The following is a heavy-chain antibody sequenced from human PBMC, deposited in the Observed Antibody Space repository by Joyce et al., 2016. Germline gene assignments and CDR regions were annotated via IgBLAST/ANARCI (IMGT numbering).Heavy chain of an antibody. CDR2: INPSGVRT. J-gene: IGHJ6*01. CDR3: ATGTWWYQMSPMDV. Sequence: QVQLVQSGAEVKKPGASVKVSCKASGHTLTSYYVHWVRQAPGQGLEWMGIINPSGVRTNYAQNVQGRVTMSRDTSTSTVYMDLSSLRYDDSVVYFCATGTWWYQMSPMDVWGQGTTVTVSS. CDR1: GHTLTSYY. V-gene: IGHV1-46*03. D-gene: IGHD2-15*01.